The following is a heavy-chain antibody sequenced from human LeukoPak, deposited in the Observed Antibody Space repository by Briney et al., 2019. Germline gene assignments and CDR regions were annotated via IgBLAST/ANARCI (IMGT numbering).Heavy chain of an antibody. CDR1: GFTFSSYG. CDR2: ISYDGSNK. V-gene: IGHV3-30*18. Sequence: PGGSLRLSCAASGFTFSSYGMHWVRQAPGKGLEWVAVISYDGSNKYYADSVKGRFTISRDNSKNTLYLQMNSLRAEDTAVYYCAKAWYSSGWYFDYWGQGTLVTVSS. J-gene: IGHJ4*02. CDR3: AKAWYSSGWYFDY. D-gene: IGHD6-19*01.